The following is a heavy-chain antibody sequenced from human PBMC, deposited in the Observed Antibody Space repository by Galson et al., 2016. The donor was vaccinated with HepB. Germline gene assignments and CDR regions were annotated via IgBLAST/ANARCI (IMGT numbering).Heavy chain of an antibody. CDR2: IYYTGTT. J-gene: IGHJ3*01. D-gene: IGHD3/OR15-3a*01. Sequence: SETLSLTCIVSGGSISSSSYYWGWIRRPPGKGLEWIGSIYYTGTTYYSPSLQSRVTISVDTSRDEFSVNLCSVTATDTAVYYCVRQQRDGLVNFWGLGTMVIVSS. CDR1: GGSISSSSYY. CDR3: VRQQRDGLVNF. V-gene: IGHV4-39*01.